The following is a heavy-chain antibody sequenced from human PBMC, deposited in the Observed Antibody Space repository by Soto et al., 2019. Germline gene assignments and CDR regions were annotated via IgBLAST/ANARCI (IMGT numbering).Heavy chain of an antibody. Sequence: ASVKVSCKASGYTFAIYAISWMRQAPGQGLEWMGWISAYNGNTNYAQKLQGRVTMTTDTSTSTAYMELRSLRSDDTAVYYCARDPPPPDYWGQGDLVTVSS. CDR3: ARDPPPPDY. CDR1: GYTFAIYA. V-gene: IGHV1-18*01. CDR2: ISAYNGNT. J-gene: IGHJ4*02.